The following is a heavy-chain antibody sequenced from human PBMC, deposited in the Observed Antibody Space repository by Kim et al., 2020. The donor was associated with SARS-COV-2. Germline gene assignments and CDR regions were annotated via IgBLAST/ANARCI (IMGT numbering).Heavy chain of an antibody. J-gene: IGHJ5*02. CDR2: IRSKANSYAT. CDR3: TRHDSLAAAGSNWFDP. Sequence: GGSLRLSCAASGFTFSGSAMHWVRQASGKGLEWVGRIRSKANSYATAYAASVKGRFTISRDDSKNTAYLQMNSLKTEDTAVYYCTRHDSLAAAGSNWFDPWGQGTLVTVSS. V-gene: IGHV3-73*01. D-gene: IGHD6-13*01. CDR1: GFTFSGSA.